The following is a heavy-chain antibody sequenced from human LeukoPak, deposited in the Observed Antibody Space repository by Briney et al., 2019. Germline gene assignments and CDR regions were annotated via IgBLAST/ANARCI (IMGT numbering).Heavy chain of an antibody. CDR1: GGSISSYY. J-gene: IGHJ5*02. CDR3: AREGTRDTNWFDP. V-gene: IGHV4-59*01. D-gene: IGHD1-1*01. Sequence: SETLSLTCTVSGGSISSYYWSWIRQPPGKGLEWIGYIYYSGSTNYNPSLKSRVTISVDTSKNQFSLKLSSVTAADTAVYYWAREGTRDTNWFDPWGQGTLVTVSS. CDR2: IYYSGST.